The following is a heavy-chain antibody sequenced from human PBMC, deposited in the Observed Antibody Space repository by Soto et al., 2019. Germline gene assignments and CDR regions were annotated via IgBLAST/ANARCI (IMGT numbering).Heavy chain of an antibody. CDR2: IYHSGST. Sequence: SETLSLTCAVSGGSISSTNWWSWVRQPPGKGLEWIGEIYHSGSTNYNPSLKSQVTISVDKSKNQFSLKLTSVTAADTAVYYCARDKITGLFDYWGQGTLVTVS. CDR1: GGSISSTNW. CDR3: ARDKITGLFDY. D-gene: IGHD2-8*02. J-gene: IGHJ4*02. V-gene: IGHV4-4*02.